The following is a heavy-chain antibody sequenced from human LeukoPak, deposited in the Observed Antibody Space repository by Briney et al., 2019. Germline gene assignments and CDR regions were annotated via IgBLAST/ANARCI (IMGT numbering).Heavy chain of an antibody. Sequence: NAGGSLRLSCAASGFASSDYYMSWIRQAPGKGLEWVSYISSSGSTIYYADSVKGRFTISRDNAKNSLYLQMNSLRAEDTAVYYCARRGSGPRVYYYMDAWGKGTTVTVSS. CDR3: ARRGSGPRVYYYMDA. D-gene: IGHD3-10*01. V-gene: IGHV3-11*01. CDR1: GFASSDYY. CDR2: ISSSGSTI. J-gene: IGHJ6*03.